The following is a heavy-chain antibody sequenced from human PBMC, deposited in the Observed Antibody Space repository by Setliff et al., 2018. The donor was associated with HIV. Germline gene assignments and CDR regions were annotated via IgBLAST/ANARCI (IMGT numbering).Heavy chain of an antibody. V-gene: IGHV4-34*10. Sequence: SETLSLTCAVYNESLGAHYWTWIRQPPGKGLEWIGNIDVNADTNYNPSLKSRVTMSIDRSKNQFSLSLRPVTARDTATYYCASLLVVATGGVFDYWGQGNLVTVSS. D-gene: IGHD2-15*01. J-gene: IGHJ4*02. CDR2: IDVNADT. CDR1: NESLGAHY. CDR3: ASLLVVATGGVFDY.